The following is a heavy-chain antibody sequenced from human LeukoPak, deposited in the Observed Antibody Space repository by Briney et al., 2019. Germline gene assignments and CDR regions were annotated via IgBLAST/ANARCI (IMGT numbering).Heavy chain of an antibody. Sequence: ASVKVSCKASGYTFTNYGMNWVRQAPGQGLEWVGWINTNTGAPMYAQDFTGRFVFSFDASVSTAYLQISSLKAEDTAVYYCAVRDSGSSYLRVDYWGQGTLVTVSS. CDR2: INTNTGAP. J-gene: IGHJ4*02. D-gene: IGHD3-10*01. CDR1: GYTFTNYG. V-gene: IGHV7-4-1*02. CDR3: AVRDSGSSYLRVDY.